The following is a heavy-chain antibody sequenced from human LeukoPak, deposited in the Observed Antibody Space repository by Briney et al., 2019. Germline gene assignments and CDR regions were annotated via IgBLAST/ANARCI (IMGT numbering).Heavy chain of an antibody. J-gene: IGHJ3*02. D-gene: IGHD6-6*01. CDR3: AKSRVAARPDAFDI. CDR2: ISWNSGSI. Sequence: PGGSRRLSCAASGFTFSNFAMSWVRQAPGKGLEWVSGISWNSGSIGYADSVKGRFTISRDNAKNSLYLQMNSLRAEDTALYYCAKSRVAARPDAFDIWGQGTMVTVSS. CDR1: GFTFSNFA. V-gene: IGHV3-9*01.